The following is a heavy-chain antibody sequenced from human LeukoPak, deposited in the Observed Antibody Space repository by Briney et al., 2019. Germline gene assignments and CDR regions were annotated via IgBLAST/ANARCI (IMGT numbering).Heavy chain of an antibody. J-gene: IGHJ5*02. Sequence: PGGSLRLSCAASGFTFSSYGMHWVRQAPGKGLEWVAFIRYDGSNKYYADSVKGRFTISRDNAKNSLYLQMNSLRAEDTAVYYCARRSSWGSYNWFDPWGQGTLVTVSS. CDR3: ARRSSWGSYNWFDP. CDR1: GFTFSSYG. CDR2: IRYDGSNK. D-gene: IGHD6-13*01. V-gene: IGHV3-30*02.